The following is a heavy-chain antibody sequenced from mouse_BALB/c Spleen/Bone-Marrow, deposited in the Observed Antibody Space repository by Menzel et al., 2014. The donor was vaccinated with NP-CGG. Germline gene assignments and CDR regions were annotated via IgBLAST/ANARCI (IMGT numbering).Heavy chain of an antibody. CDR3: AKHGGGYFDY. J-gene: IGHJ2*02. V-gene: IGHV2-6-1*01. Sequence: VHLVESGPGLVAPSQSLSITCTISGFSLTSYGVHWVRQPPGKGLEWLTVIWNDGSTTYNSALKSRLTISKDNSKSQXXXXMNSLQTDDTGMYYCAKHGGGYFDYWGQGTSLTVSS. CDR2: IWNDGST. CDR1: GFSLTSYG.